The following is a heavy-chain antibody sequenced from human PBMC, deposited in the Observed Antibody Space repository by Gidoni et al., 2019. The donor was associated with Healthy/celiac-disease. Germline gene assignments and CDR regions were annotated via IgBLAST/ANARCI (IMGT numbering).Heavy chain of an antibody. Sequence: EVQLLESGGGLVQPGWSLRLSCAASGFTFSSYAMSWVRQAPGKGLEWVSAISGSGGSTYYADSVKGRFTISRDNSKNTLYLQMNSLRAEDTAVYYCAKECCSGGSCYSPPDYWGQGTLVTVSS. CDR2: ISGSGGST. J-gene: IGHJ4*02. V-gene: IGHV3-23*01. D-gene: IGHD2-15*01. CDR1: GFTFSSYA. CDR3: AKECCSGGSCYSPPDY.